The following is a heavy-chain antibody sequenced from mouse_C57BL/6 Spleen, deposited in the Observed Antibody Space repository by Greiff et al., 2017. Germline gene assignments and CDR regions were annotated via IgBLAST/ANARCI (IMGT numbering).Heavy chain of an antibody. CDR1: GFSLTSYG. J-gene: IGHJ1*03. CDR2: IWRGGST. CDR3: AKNAYYSGSSYWYFDV. Sequence: VKLMESGPGLVQPSQSLSITCTVSGFSLTSYGVHWVRQSPGQGLEWLGVIWRGGSTDYNAAFMSRLSITKDNSKSQVFFKMNSLQADDTAIYYCAKNAYYSGSSYWYFDVWGTGTTVTVAS. D-gene: IGHD1-1*01. V-gene: IGHV2-5*01.